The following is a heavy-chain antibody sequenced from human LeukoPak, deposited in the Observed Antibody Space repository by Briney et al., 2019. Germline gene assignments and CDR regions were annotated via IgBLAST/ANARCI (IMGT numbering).Heavy chain of an antibody. D-gene: IGHD3-22*01. J-gene: IGHJ4*02. CDR2: IDGSSEVT. CDR1: GFTFSSSV. V-gene: IGHV3-23*01. Sequence: GGSLRLSCAASGFTFSSSVMTWVRLALGKGLEWVSCIDGSSEVTRYADSVKGRFTISKDNSKNTLYLQMNSLRAEDTAVYYCARYKYDSSGRNPIDNWGQGTLVTVSS. CDR3: ARYKYDSSGRNPIDN.